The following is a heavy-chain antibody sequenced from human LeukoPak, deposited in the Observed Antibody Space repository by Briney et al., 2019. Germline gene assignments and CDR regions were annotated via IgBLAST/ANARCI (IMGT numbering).Heavy chain of an antibody. CDR1: GGSISSYS. CDR2: IYYSGST. J-gene: IGHJ4*02. D-gene: IGHD6-13*01. CDR3: ARHVYRSSPFDY. V-gene: IGHV4-59*08. Sequence: SETLSLTCTVSGGSISSYSCSWIRQPPGEGLEWIGYIYYSGSTNYNPSLRSRVTISVDTSKNQFSLKLSSVTTADTAIYYCARHVYRSSPFDYWGQGTLVTVSS.